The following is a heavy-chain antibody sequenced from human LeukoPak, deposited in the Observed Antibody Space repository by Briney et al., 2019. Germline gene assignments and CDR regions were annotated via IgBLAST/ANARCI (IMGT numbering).Heavy chain of an antibody. CDR2: IYYSGST. D-gene: IGHD3-10*01. Sequence: SSETLSLTCTVSGGSISSGGYYWSWIRQHPGKGLEWIGYIYYSGSTYYNPPLKSRVTISVDTSKNQFSLKLSSATAADTAVYYCARSYGEYYYYYYMDVWGKGTTVTVSS. J-gene: IGHJ6*03. CDR1: GGSISSGGYY. V-gene: IGHV4-31*03. CDR3: ARSYGEYYYYYYMDV.